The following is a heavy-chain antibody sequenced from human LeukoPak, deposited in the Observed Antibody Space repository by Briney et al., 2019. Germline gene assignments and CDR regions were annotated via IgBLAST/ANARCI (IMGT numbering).Heavy chain of an antibody. Sequence: PSETLSLTCTVSGGSISSGGHYWSWIRQHPGKGLEWIGYIYYSGSTYYNPSLKSRVTISVDTSKKQFSLNLSSVTAADTAVYYCARAPIVGATGGLFDPWGQGTLVTVSS. V-gene: IGHV4-31*03. J-gene: IGHJ5*02. CDR3: ARAPIVGATGGLFDP. CDR1: GGSISSGGHY. CDR2: IYYSGST. D-gene: IGHD1-26*01.